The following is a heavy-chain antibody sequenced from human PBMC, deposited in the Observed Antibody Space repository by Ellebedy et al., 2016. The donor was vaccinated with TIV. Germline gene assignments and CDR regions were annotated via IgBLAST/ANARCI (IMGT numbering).Heavy chain of an antibody. Sequence: GESLKISCAASGFTFSSYSMNWVRQAPGKGLEWVSSISSSSSYIYYADSVKGRFTISRDNAKNSLYLQMNSLRAEDTAVYYCAREGYDILTGYSSYWGQGTLVTVSS. V-gene: IGHV3-21*01. CDR3: AREGYDILTGYSSY. D-gene: IGHD3-9*01. J-gene: IGHJ4*02. CDR1: GFTFSSYS. CDR2: ISSSSSYI.